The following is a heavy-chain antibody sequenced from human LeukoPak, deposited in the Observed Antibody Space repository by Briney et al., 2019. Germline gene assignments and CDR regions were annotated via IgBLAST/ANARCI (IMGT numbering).Heavy chain of an antibody. CDR3: ARDYGNPRHFDY. Sequence: TGGSLRLSRAASGFTFSSYSMNWVRQAPGKGLEWVSSISSSSSYIYYADSVKGRFTISRDNAKNSLYLQMNSLRAEDKAVYYCARDYGNPRHFDYWGQGTLVTVSS. J-gene: IGHJ4*02. V-gene: IGHV3-21*01. CDR1: GFTFSSYS. CDR2: ISSSSSYI. D-gene: IGHD4-11*01.